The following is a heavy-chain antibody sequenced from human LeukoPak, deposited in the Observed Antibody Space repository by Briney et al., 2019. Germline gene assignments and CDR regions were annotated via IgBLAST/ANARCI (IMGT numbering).Heavy chain of an antibody. CDR1: GFIFEDYT. D-gene: IGHD3-22*01. CDR2: ISWDGTT. J-gene: IGHJ4*02. V-gene: IGHV3-43*01. CDR3: VKDLSYESSGSGFDQ. Sequence: GGSLRLSCAASGFIFEDYTMHWVRQAPGKTLEWVSLISWDGTTYYTDSLKGRFTISGDNSKNSLYLQMDTLRSEDTAFYYCVKDLSYESSGSGFDQWGQGTLVTVSS.